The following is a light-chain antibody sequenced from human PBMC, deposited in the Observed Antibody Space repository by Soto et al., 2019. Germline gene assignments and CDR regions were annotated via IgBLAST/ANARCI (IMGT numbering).Light chain of an antibody. V-gene: IGLV1-44*01. Sequence: QSVLTQPPSASGTPGPRVTISCSGSSSNIGSNTVNWYQQLPGTAPKLLLYSNNQRPSGVPDRFSGSKSGTSASLAISGLQSEDEADYYCAAWDDSLNGPVFGGGTQLTVL. CDR1: SSNIGSNT. J-gene: IGLJ2*01. CDR2: SNN. CDR3: AAWDDSLNGPV.